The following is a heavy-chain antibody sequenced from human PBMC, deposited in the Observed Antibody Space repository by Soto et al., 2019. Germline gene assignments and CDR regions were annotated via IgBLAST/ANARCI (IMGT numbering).Heavy chain of an antibody. CDR2: IYHSGST. CDR3: ARVADR. V-gene: IGHV4-30-2*01. Sequence: PSETLSLTCAVSGGSISSGGYSWSWIRQPPGKGLEWIGYIYHSGSTYYNPSLKSRATISVDRSKNQFSLKLSSVTAADTAVYYCARVADRGGKGPLVPVS. D-gene: IGHD3-3*02. CDR1: GGSISSGGYS. J-gene: IGHJ5*02.